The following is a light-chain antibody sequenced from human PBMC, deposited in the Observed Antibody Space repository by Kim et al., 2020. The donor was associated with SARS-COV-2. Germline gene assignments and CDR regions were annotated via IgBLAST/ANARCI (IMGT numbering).Light chain of an antibody. CDR2: SAS. CDR3: QQYDTSPYT. Sequence: LSPGERAPPSCRASVSVPIHYFDSYKQKSGQAPRLLTFSASSRAAGIPDRFSGSGSRTDFTLTISRLEPEDFAVYYCQQYDTSPYTFGQGTKLEI. J-gene: IGKJ2*01. CDR1: VSVPIHY. V-gene: IGKV3-20*01.